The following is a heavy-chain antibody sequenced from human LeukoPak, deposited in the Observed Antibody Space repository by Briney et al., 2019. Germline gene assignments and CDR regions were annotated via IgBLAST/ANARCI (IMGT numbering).Heavy chain of an antibody. CDR1: GFTFSSYA. J-gene: IGHJ6*03. D-gene: IGHD2-15*01. Sequence: GGSLRLSCAASGFTFSSYAMSWVRQAPGKGLEWVSVISGSGGSTSYADSVKGRFTISRDNSMNTLYLQMNSLRAEDTAVYYCARGGRYYYMDVWGKGTTVTISS. CDR3: ARGGRYYYMDV. V-gene: IGHV3-23*01. CDR2: ISGSGGST.